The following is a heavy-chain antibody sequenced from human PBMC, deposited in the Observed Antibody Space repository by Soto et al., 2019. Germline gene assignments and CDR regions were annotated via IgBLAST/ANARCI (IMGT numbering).Heavy chain of an antibody. Sequence: QVQLQESGPGLVKPSETLSLTCTVSGGSIRSYGWSWIRQPAGKGLEWIGRMDSSGSTNYNPSLKRRVTMSVDTSKNQSALNLRAVTAADTAVYYCARDLGAGSYFDLWGQGTLVTVFS. CDR2: MDSSGST. J-gene: IGHJ4*02. CDR3: ARDLGAGSYFDL. CDR1: GGSIRSYG. V-gene: IGHV4-4*07.